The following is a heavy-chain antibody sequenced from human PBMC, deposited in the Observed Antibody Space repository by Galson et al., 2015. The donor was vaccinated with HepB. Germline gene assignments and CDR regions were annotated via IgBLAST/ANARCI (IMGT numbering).Heavy chain of an antibody. V-gene: IGHV3-11*06. CDR3: ARVEVSVGVPGYMDV. Sequence: SLRLSCAASGFSFSDYYMSWIRKAPGKGLEWVSYIVATSSHANYADSVKGRFTISRDKAKNSLYLEMNSLRAEDTAVYYCARVEVSVGVPGYMDVWGKGTTVTVSS. CDR2: IVATSSHA. J-gene: IGHJ6*03. CDR1: GFSFSDYY. D-gene: IGHD2-2*01.